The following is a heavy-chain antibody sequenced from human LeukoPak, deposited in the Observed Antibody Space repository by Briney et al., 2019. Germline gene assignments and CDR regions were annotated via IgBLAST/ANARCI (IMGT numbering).Heavy chain of an antibody. D-gene: IGHD6-13*01. CDR3: ARRGSSYYWFDP. CDR2: IYPGDSDT. V-gene: IGHV5-51*01. J-gene: IGHJ5*02. CDR1: GYRFTNYW. Sequence: GESLKISFKGSGYRFTNYWIAWVRQMPGKGLEWMGIIYPGDSDTRYSPSFQGQVTISADKSISTAYLQWSSLKASDTARYYCARRGSSYYWFDPWGQGTLVSVSS.